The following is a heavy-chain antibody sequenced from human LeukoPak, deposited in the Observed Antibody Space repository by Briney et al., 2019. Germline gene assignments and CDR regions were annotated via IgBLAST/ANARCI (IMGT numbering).Heavy chain of an antibody. D-gene: IGHD3-16*01. J-gene: IGHJ4*02. Sequence: ASVKVSCKASGYTFTSYGISWVRQAPGQGREWMGWISAYNGNTNYAQKLQGRVTMTTDTSTSTAYMELRSLRSDDTAVYYCARGGGRRYYDYVWGSNFDYWGQGTLVTVSS. CDR3: ARGGGRRYYDYVWGSNFDY. CDR1: GYTFTSYG. CDR2: ISAYNGNT. V-gene: IGHV1-18*01.